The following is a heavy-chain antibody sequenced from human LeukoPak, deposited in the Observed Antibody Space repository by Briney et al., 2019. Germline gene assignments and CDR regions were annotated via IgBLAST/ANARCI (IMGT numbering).Heavy chain of an antibody. Sequence: ASVKVSCEASGYTFTGYYMHWVRQAPGQGLEWMGWINPNSGGTNYAQKLQGRVTMTRDTSISTAYMELSRLRSDDTAVYYCARDGGSGSDNLKGFDYWGQGTLVTVSS. CDR2: INPNSGGT. J-gene: IGHJ4*02. V-gene: IGHV1-2*02. D-gene: IGHD1-26*01. CDR1: GYTFTGYY. CDR3: ARDGGSGSDNLKGFDY.